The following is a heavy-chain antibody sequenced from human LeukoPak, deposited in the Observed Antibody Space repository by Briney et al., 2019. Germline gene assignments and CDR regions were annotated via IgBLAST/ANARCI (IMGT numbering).Heavy chain of an antibody. CDR1: GYSFTGYW. V-gene: IGHV5-51*01. Sequence: GESLKISCKGSGYSFTGYWIGWVRQMPGKGLEWMGIIYPGDSDTRYSPSFQGQVTISADKSISTAYLQWSSLKASDTAMYYCARQDDSSGYQYYYYYGMDVWGQGTTVTVSS. D-gene: IGHD3-22*01. J-gene: IGHJ6*02. CDR2: IYPGDSDT. CDR3: ARQDDSSGYQYYYYYGMDV.